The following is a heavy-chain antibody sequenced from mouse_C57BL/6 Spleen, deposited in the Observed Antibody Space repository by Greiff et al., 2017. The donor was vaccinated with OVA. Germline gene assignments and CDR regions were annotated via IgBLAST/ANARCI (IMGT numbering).Heavy chain of an antibody. CDR1: GYTFTSYW. CDR2: IDPNSGGT. J-gene: IGHJ2*01. V-gene: IGHV1-72*01. Sequence: QVQLQQPGAELVKPGASVKLSCKASGYTFTSYWMHWVKQRPGRGLEWIGRIDPNSGGTKYNEQFKSKATLTVDKPSSPAYMQLSSLTSEDSAVYYCARGTAQATGYFDYWGQGTTLTGSS. CDR3: ARGTAQATGYFDY. D-gene: IGHD3-2*02.